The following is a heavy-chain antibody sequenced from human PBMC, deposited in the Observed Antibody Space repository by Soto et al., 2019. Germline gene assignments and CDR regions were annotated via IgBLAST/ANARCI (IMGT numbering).Heavy chain of an antibody. CDR2: INAGNGNT. V-gene: IGHV1-3*01. Sequence: ASVKVSCKASGYTFTGYAMHWVRQAPGQRLEWMGWINAGNGNTKYSQKFQGRFTITRDTSASTAYMELSSLRSEDTAVYYCAKGEWSYCGGGSCYYFDYWGQGTVVTVSS. CDR1: GYTFTGYA. D-gene: IGHD2-15*01. J-gene: IGHJ4*02. CDR3: AKGEWSYCGGGSCYYFDY.